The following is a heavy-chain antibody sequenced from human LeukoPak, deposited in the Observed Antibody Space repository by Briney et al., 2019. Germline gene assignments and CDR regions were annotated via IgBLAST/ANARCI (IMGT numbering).Heavy chain of an antibody. Sequence: SETLSLTCAVSGGSISSGGYSWSWIRQPPGKGLEWIGYISHSGSPYYNPSLKSRVTISVDRSKNQFSLKLSSVTAADTAVYYCASKEASGSEPFDYWGQGTLVTVSS. CDR1: GGSISSGGYS. D-gene: IGHD3-10*01. V-gene: IGHV4-30-2*01. CDR3: ASKEASGSEPFDY. CDR2: ISHSGSP. J-gene: IGHJ4*02.